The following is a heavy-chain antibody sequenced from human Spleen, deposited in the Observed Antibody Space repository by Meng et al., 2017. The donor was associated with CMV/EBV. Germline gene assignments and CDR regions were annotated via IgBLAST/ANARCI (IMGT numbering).Heavy chain of an antibody. V-gene: IGHV4-31*03. J-gene: IGHJ5*02. CDR2: SYYDRTT. Sequence: CTVSNGPMIRGVTCWSWIREQPEKGLEWIGYSYYDRTTHYNPSLRSRVSISVDTSKNQFSLKLNSVTAADTAVYFCARQAPDNWFDPWGQGALVTVSS. CDR3: ARQAPDNWFDP. CDR1: NGPMIRGVTC.